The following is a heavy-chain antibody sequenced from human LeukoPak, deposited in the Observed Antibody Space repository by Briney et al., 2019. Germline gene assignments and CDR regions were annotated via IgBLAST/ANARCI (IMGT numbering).Heavy chain of an antibody. CDR1: GFTFSSYW. D-gene: IGHD1-26*01. V-gene: IGHV3-7*04. Sequence: GGSLRLSCAASGFTFSSYWVSWVRQAPGKGLEWVANIKEDGSEKYYVDSVKGRFTISRDNAKNSLYLQMNSLRAEDTAVYYCARDPSGDSGSFPWGQGTLVTVSS. CDR2: IKEDGSEK. J-gene: IGHJ5*02. CDR3: ARDPSGDSGSFP.